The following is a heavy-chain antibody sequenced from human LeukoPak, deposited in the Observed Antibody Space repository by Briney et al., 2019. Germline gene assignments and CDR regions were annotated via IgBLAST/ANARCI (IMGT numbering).Heavy chain of an antibody. Sequence: ASVKVSCKASGYTFTGYYMHWVRHAPGQGLEWMGWINPNSGGTNYAQKFQGRVTITTDESTSTAYMELSSLRSEDTAVYYCARDLGLAYCGGDCLDGAFDFWGQGTMVTVSS. CDR3: ARDLGLAYCGGDCLDGAFDF. V-gene: IGHV1-2*02. J-gene: IGHJ3*01. CDR1: GYTFTGYY. D-gene: IGHD2-21*01. CDR2: INPNSGGT.